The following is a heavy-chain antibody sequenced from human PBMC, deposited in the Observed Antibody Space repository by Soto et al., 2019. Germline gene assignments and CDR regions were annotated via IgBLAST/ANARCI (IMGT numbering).Heavy chain of an antibody. CDR2: IYYSGST. CDR3: ARRPRAHFDY. V-gene: IGHV4-39*01. J-gene: IGHJ4*02. Sequence: PSETLSLTCTVSGGSISSSSYYWGWIRQPPGKGLECIGSIYYSGSTYYNPSLKSRVTISVDTSKNQFSLKLSSVTAADTAVYYCARRPRAHFDYWGQGTLVTVSS. CDR1: GGSISSSSYY.